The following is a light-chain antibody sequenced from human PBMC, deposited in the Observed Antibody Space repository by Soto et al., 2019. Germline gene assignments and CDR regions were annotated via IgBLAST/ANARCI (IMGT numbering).Light chain of an antibody. CDR2: DNN. CDR3: ATWDGSLPGEV. V-gene: IGLV1-51*01. J-gene: IGLJ2*01. CDR1: SSNIGNNY. Sequence: QSVLTQSPSVSAAPGQKVTISCSGSSSNIGNNYVSWYQQLPGTAPKLLIYDNNKRPSEIPDRFSGSKSGTSGTLDINGLQTGDEADYYCATWDGSLPGEVFGGGTKLTVL.